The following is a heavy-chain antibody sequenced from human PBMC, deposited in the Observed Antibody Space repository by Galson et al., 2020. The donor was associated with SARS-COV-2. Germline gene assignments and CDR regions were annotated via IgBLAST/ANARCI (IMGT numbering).Heavy chain of an antibody. V-gene: IGHV3-48*03. D-gene: IGHD6-13*01. CDR1: GFTFSSYE. CDR2: ISSSGSTI. CDR3: ARATWAWGSSTFYYYYYGMDV. J-gene: IGHJ6*02. Sequence: PGGSLRLSCAASGFTFSSYEMNWVRQAPGKGLEWVSYISSSGSTIYYADSVKGRFTISRDNAKNSLYLQMNSLRAEDTAVYYCARATWAWGSSTFYYYYYGMDVWGQGTTVTVSS.